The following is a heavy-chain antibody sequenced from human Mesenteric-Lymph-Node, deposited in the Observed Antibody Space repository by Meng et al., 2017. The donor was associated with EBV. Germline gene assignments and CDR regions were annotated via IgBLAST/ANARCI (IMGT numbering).Heavy chain of an antibody. V-gene: IGHV4-30-4*01. D-gene: IGHD4-17*01. CDR3: AGHDFGDYAFDY. CDR1: GASISSGVYY. CDR2: IYYRGST. Sequence: QVQLQASGPGLVKPSQTLSLTCAVSGASISSGVYYWSWIRQPPGKGLEWMGYIYYRGSTYYNPSLKSRVTISVDTSKNLLSLKVNSVTAADTAVYYCAGHDFGDYAFDYWGQGTLVTVSS. J-gene: IGHJ4*02.